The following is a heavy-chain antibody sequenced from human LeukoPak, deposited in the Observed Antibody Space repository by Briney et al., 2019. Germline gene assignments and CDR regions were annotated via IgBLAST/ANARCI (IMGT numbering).Heavy chain of an antibody. CDR1: GFTFSSYA. D-gene: IGHD4-17*01. Sequence: GGSLRLSCAASGFTFSSYAMGWVRQAPGKGLEWVSAISGSGGNTYYADSVKGRFTISRDNSKNTLYLQMSSLRAEDTAVYYCAKALYGDYGMGSYWGQGTLVTVSS. CDR2: ISGSGGNT. J-gene: IGHJ4*02. V-gene: IGHV3-23*01. CDR3: AKALYGDYGMGSY.